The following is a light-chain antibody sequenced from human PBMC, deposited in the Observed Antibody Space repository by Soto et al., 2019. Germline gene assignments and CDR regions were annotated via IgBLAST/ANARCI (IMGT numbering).Light chain of an antibody. J-gene: IGKJ1*01. V-gene: IGKV3-20*01. CDR1: QSVSSSY. CDR3: KHYDSSPPT. Sequence: SVLTQSPGTLSLTPWERATLSCGASQSVSSSYLAWYQQKPGQAPRLFISGVSSRATGIPDRFSGSGSGTDFTLPISRLEPEQFAVYYCKHYDSSPPTFGHGTKVDIK. CDR2: GVS.